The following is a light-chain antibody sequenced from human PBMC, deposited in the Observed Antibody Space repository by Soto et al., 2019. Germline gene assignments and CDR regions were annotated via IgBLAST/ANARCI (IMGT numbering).Light chain of an antibody. V-gene: IGLV2-18*02. J-gene: IGLJ2*01. CDR3: SSYTSSSTVYI. Sequence: QSALTQPPSVSGSPGQSVTISCTGTSSDVGNYNRVSWYQQPPGTAPKLMIYGVTNRPSGVPDRFSGSKSGNTASLTISGLQAEDEADYYCSSYTSSSTVYIFGGGTKLTVL. CDR2: GVT. CDR1: SSDVGNYNR.